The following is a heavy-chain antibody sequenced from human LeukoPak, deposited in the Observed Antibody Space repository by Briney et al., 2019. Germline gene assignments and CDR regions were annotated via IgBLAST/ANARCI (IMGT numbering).Heavy chain of an antibody. Sequence: GRSLRLSCAASGFTFSSYGMHWVRQAPGKGLEWVAVISYDGSNKYYADSAKGRFTISRDNSKNTLYLQMNSLRAEDTAVYYCAKDGPGYCSGGSCYSGEYFQHWGQGTLVTVSS. CDR3: AKDGPGYCSGGSCYSGEYFQH. CDR1: GFTFSSYG. CDR2: ISYDGSNK. J-gene: IGHJ1*01. D-gene: IGHD2-15*01. V-gene: IGHV3-30*18.